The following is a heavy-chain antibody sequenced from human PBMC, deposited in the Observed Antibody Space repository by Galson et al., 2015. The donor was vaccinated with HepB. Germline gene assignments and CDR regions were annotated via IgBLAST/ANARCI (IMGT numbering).Heavy chain of an antibody. CDR1: GCTFSSYA. D-gene: IGHD5-18*01. V-gene: IGHV1-69*13. Sequence: SVKVSCKASGCTFSSYAISWVRQAPGQGLEWMGGIIPIFGTANYAQKFQGRVTITADESTSTAYMELSSLRSDDTAVYYCARTAMVFNYFDYWGQGTMVTVSS. CDR2: IIPIFGTA. CDR3: ARTAMVFNYFDY. J-gene: IGHJ4*02.